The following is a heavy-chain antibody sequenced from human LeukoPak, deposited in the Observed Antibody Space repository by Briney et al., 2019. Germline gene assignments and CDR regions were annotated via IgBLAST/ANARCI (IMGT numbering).Heavy chain of an antibody. D-gene: IGHD6-13*01. V-gene: IGHV4-30-4*07. CDR3: ARVVAAAGNNWFDP. J-gene: IGHJ5*02. CDR1: GDSISSGGYS. CDR2: IHDSGST. Sequence: SETLSLTCAVSGDSISSGGYSWSWIRQTPGKGLEWIAYIHDSGSTYNNPSLKTRLSISIDTSKNQFSLKLNSVSAADTAVYYCARVVAAAGNNWFDPWGQGTLVTVSS.